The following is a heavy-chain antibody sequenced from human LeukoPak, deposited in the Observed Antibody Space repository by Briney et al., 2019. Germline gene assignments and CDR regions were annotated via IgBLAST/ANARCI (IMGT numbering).Heavy chain of an antibody. V-gene: IGHV5-51*01. D-gene: IGHD3-10*01. Sequence: GESLRISCKGSGYSFTNYWIGWVRQMPGKGLEWMGIIHPGDSDTRYSPSFQGRVTISVDKSVSTAYLQWSSLKASDTAMYYCARQSRDGSKTRGYYFDHWGQGTLVTVSS. CDR3: ARQSRDGSKTRGYYFDH. CDR1: GYSFTNYW. CDR2: IHPGDSDT. J-gene: IGHJ4*02.